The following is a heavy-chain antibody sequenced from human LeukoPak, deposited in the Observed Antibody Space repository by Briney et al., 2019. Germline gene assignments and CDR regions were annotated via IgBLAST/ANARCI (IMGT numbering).Heavy chain of an antibody. D-gene: IGHD3-3*01. V-gene: IGHV1-46*01. CDR3: ARAGWNYYMDV. CDR2: INPSGGST. J-gene: IGHJ6*03. Sequence: ASVKVSCKASGYTFTSYYMHWVRQAPGQGLEWMGIINPSGGSTSYAQKFQGRVTMTRDTSTSTVYMELRSLRSDDTAVYYCARAGWNYYMDVWGKGTTVTVSS. CDR1: GYTFTSYY.